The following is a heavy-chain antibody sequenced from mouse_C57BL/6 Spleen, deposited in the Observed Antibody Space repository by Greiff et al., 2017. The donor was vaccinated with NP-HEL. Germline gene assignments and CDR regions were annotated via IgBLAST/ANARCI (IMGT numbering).Heavy chain of an antibody. CDR3: ARSSYYAMDY. CDR1: GFTFSSYA. J-gene: IGHJ4*01. CDR2: ISDGGSYT. V-gene: IGHV5-4*03. D-gene: IGHD1-3*01. Sequence: EVKLMESGGGLVKPGGSLKLSCAASGFTFSSYAMSWVRQTPEKRLEWVATISDGGSYTYYPDNVKGRFTISRDNAKNNLYLQMSHLKSEDTAMYYCARSSYYAMDYWGQGTSVTVSS.